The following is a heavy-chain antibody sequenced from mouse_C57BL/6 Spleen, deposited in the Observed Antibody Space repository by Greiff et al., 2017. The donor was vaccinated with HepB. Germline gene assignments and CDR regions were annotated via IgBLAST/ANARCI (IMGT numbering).Heavy chain of an antibody. J-gene: IGHJ4*01. D-gene: IGHD1-1*01. CDR3: ARLLLRGAMDY. Sequence: EVHLVESGGGLVKPGGSLKLSCAASGFTFSDYGMHWVRQAPEKGLEWVAYISSGSSTIYYADTVKGRFTISRDNAKNTLFLQMTSLRSEDTAMYYCARLLLRGAMDYWGQGTSVTVSS. V-gene: IGHV5-17*01. CDR2: ISSGSSTI. CDR1: GFTFSDYG.